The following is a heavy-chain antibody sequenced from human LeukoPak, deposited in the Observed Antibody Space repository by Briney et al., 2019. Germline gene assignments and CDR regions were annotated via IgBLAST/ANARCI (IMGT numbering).Heavy chain of an antibody. J-gene: IGHJ4*02. CDR1: GFTFSNAW. Sequence: GGSLRLSCAASGFTFSNAWMTWVRQAPGKGLEWVGHIKSKNEGGTTNYAAPVKGRFIISRDDSKDTLYLQMNSLKTDDTAVYYCTTHPIAAPSVWGQGTLVTVSS. CDR2: IKSKNEGGTT. D-gene: IGHD2-15*01. CDR3: TTHPIAAPSV. V-gene: IGHV3-15*01.